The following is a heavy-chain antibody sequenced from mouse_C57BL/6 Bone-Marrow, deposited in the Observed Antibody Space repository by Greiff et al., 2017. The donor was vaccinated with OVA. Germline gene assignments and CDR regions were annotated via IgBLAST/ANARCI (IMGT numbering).Heavy chain of an antibody. CDR1: GYTFTGYW. V-gene: IGHV1-9*01. J-gene: IGHJ2*01. CDR3: AREYGIKYYYGSSCYFDY. D-gene: IGHD1-1*01. CDR2: ILPGSGST. Sequence: QVQLKESGAELMKPGASVKLSCKATGYTFTGYWIEWVKQRPGHGLEWIGEILPGSGSTNYNEKFKGKATFTADTSSNTAYMQLSSLTTEDSAIYYCAREYGIKYYYGSSCYFDYWGQGTTLTVSS.